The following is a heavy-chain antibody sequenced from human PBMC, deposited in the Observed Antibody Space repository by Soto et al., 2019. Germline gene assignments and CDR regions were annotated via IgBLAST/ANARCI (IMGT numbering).Heavy chain of an antibody. CDR2: IYYSGST. D-gene: IGHD4-17*01. CDR3: ARVPPNYGDYPDY. CDR1: GGSISSGGYY. J-gene: IGHJ4*02. Sequence: PSETLSLTCTVSGGSISSGGYYWSWIRQHPGKGLEWIGYIYYSGSTYYNPSLKSRVTISVDTSKNQFSLKLSSVTAADTAVYYCARVPPNYGDYPDYWGQGTLVTVSS. V-gene: IGHV4-31*03.